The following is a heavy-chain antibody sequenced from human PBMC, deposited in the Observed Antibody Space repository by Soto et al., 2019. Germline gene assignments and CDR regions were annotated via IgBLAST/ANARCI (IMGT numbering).Heavy chain of an antibody. J-gene: IGHJ4*02. D-gene: IGHD2-15*01. V-gene: IGHV4-39*01. CDR2: IYYSGST. Sequence: SETLSLTCTVSGGSISSSSYYWGWLRQPPGKGLEWIGSIYYSGSTYYNPSLKSRVTISVDTSKNQFSLKLSSVTAADTAVYYCARLKRYCSGGSCYGFEGFDYWGQGTLVTVSS. CDR1: GGSISSSSYY. CDR3: ARLKRYCSGGSCYGFEGFDY.